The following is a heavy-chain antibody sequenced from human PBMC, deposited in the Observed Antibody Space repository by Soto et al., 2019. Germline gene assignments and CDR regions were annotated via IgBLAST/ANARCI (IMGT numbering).Heavy chain of an antibody. Sequence: EVQLLESGGGLVQTGGSLRLSCEASGFIFSNYAMTWVRQAAGKGLEGVSSISGPGGSTYYADSVQGRSTISRDNSKNTMFLQMDSLRADDTALYFCARDERIAVAGTDTWGQGILVTVTS. CDR1: GFIFSNYA. V-gene: IGHV3-23*01. CDR2: ISGPGGST. D-gene: IGHD6-19*01. J-gene: IGHJ4*02. CDR3: ARDERIAVAGTDT.